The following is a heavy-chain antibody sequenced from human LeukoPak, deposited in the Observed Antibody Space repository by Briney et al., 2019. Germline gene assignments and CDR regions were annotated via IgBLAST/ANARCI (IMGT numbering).Heavy chain of an antibody. CDR3: ARGLWSGYSIDY. Sequence: SSETLSLTCTVSGGSISSYYWSWIRQPPGKGLEWIGYIYYSGSTNYNPSLKSRVTISVDTSKNQFSLKLCSVTAADTAVYYCARGLWSGYSIDYWGQGTLVTVSS. CDR2: IYYSGST. V-gene: IGHV4-59*01. D-gene: IGHD3-3*01. CDR1: GGSISSYY. J-gene: IGHJ4*02.